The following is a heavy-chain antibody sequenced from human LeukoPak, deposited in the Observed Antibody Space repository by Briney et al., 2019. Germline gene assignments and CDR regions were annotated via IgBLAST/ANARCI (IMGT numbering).Heavy chain of an antibody. J-gene: IGHJ5*02. V-gene: IGHV3-23*01. CDR3: AKVAVAGYNWFDP. Sequence: PGGSLRLSCAASGFTFSSYAMSWVRQAPGKGLEWVSGISGSGGSTYYADSVKGRFTISRDNSKNTLYLQMNSLRAEYTDVYYCAKVAVAGYNWFDPWGQGTLVTVSS. CDR2: ISGSGGST. D-gene: IGHD6-19*01. CDR1: GFTFSSYA.